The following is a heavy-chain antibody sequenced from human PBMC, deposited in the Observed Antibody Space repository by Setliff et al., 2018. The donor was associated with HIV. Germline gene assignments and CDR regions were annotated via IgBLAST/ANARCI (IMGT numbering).Heavy chain of an antibody. CDR2: INPSSGAT. V-gene: IGHV1-2*06. Sequence: ASVKVSCKASGYTFAASYIHWVRQAPGQGLEWVGRINPSSGATKCAPKFQGRITMTRDTSVNIAYMQLSRLRSDDTAVYYCARAPTLFGVEYYYYFGMDVWGQGTTVTVSS. D-gene: IGHD3-3*01. CDR3: ARAPTLFGVEYYYYFGMDV. J-gene: IGHJ6*02. CDR1: GYTFAASY.